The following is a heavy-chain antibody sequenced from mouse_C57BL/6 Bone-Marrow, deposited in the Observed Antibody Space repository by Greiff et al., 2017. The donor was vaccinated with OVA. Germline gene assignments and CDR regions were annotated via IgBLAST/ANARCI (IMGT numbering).Heavy chain of an antibody. CDR3: TRHYYGSSYWYFDV. CDR2: ISSGGDYI. Sequence: EVKVVESGEGLVKPGGSLKLSCVASGFTFSSYAMSWVRQTPEKRLEWVAYISSGGDYIYYADTVKGRFTLSRDNARNTLYLQMSSLKSEDTAMYYCTRHYYGSSYWYFDVWGTGTTVTVSS. V-gene: IGHV5-9-1*02. D-gene: IGHD1-1*01. J-gene: IGHJ1*03. CDR1: GFTFSSYA.